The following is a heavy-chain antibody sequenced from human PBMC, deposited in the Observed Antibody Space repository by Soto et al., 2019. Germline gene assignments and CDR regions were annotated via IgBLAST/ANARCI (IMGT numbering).Heavy chain of an antibody. CDR2: IIPIFGTA. J-gene: IGHJ4*02. D-gene: IGHD2-21*02. CDR3: ARDGYCGGDCYFY. V-gene: IGHV1-69*01. Sequence: ASVKVSCKASGGTFSSCAISWVRQAPGQGLEWMGGIIPIFGTANYAQKFQGRVTITADESTSTAYMELSSLRSEDTAVYYCARDGYCGGDCYFYWGQGTLVTVSS. CDR1: GGTFSSCA.